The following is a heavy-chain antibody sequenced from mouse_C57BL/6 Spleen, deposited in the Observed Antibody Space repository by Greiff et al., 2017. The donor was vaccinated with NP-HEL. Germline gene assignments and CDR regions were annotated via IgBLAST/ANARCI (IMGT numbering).Heavy chain of an antibody. Sequence: VQLQESGPELVKPGASVKISCKASGYAFSSSWMNWVKQRPGKGLEWIGRIYPGDGDTNYNGKFKGKATLTADKSSSTAYMQLSSLTYEYSAVYVCANPLRCRYAMDYWGQGTSVTVSS. CDR2: IYPGDGDT. CDR3: ANPLRCRYAMDY. CDR1: GYAFSSSW. V-gene: IGHV1-82*01. J-gene: IGHJ4*01.